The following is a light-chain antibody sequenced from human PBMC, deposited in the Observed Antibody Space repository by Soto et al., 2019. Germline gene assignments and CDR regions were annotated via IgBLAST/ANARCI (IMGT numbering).Light chain of an antibody. J-gene: IGLJ3*02. CDR2: RNN. V-gene: IGLV1-47*01. Sequence: QSVLTQPPSASGTPGQGVTISCSGSSSNIGSNYVYWYQQLPGTAPKLLIYRNNQRPSGVPARFSGSKSGTSASLAISWLRSEDEADYYCAAWDDSLSGWVFGGGTKVTVL. CDR1: SSNIGSNY. CDR3: AAWDDSLSGWV.